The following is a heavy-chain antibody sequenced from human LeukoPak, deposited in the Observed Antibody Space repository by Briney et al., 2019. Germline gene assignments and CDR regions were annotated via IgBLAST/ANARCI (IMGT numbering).Heavy chain of an antibody. Sequence: PGRSLRLSCAASGFTFSSYAMHWVRQAPGKGLEWVSVISYDGRNKYYADSVKGRFTISRDNSKNTLYLQMNSLRAEDTAVYYCARDRGGIVGSIGGGYFDYWGQGTLVTVSS. CDR3: ARDRGGIVGSIGGGYFDY. CDR2: ISYDGRNK. D-gene: IGHD1-26*01. J-gene: IGHJ4*02. V-gene: IGHV3-30*04. CDR1: GFTFSSYA.